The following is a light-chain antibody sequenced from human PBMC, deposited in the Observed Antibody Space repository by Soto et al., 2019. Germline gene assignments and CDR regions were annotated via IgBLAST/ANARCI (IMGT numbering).Light chain of an antibody. Sequence: EIVMTQSPATLSVSPGEGATLSCRASQSVKSNLAWYQQKPGQAPRLLIYRASTRATGIPDRFSGSGSGTEFTLTISSLHSEDFAIYYCQLCDVGPPAFGQGTRLEIK. CDR2: RAS. J-gene: IGKJ5*01. V-gene: IGKV3-15*01. CDR3: QLCDVGPPA. CDR1: QSVKSN.